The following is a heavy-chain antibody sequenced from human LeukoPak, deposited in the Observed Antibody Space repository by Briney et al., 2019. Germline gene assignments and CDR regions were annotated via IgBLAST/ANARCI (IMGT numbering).Heavy chain of an antibody. V-gene: IGHV4-61*02. CDR2: ISSSGST. J-gene: IGHJ4*02. D-gene: IGHD6-19*01. Sequence: PSETLSLTCTVSGDSISSGDYYWSWIRQPAGKGLEWIGRISSSGSTNCNPSLKSRVTISVDTSKNQFSLELSSVTAADTAVYYCVRRQSVAAYSSGWIQTSYFDYWGPGTLVTVSS. CDR3: VRRQSVAAYSSGWIQTSYFDY. CDR1: GDSISSGDYY.